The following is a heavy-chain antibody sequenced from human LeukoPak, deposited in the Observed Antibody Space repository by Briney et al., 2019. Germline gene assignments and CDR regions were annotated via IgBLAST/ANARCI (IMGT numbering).Heavy chain of an antibody. D-gene: IGHD6-13*01. CDR3: ARANYPIGIAAAGTEVYYYYYYYMDV. V-gene: IGHV3-48*01. CDR1: GFTFSSYS. Sequence: GGSLRLSCAASGFTFSSYSMNWVRQAPGKGLEWVSYIRSTTSTTYYADSVKGRFTISRDNAKNSLYLQMNSLRAEDTALYYCARANYPIGIAAAGTEVYYYYYYYMDVWGKGTTVTVSS. CDR2: IRSTTSTT. J-gene: IGHJ6*03.